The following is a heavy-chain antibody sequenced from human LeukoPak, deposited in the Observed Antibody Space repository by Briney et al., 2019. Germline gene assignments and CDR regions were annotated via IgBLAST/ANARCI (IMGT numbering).Heavy chain of an antibody. CDR2: IRYDGSNK. Sequence: GGSLRLSCAASGFTFSSYGMHWVRQAPGKGLEWVAFIRYDGSNKYYADSVKGRFTISRDNSKNTLYLQMNSLRAEDTAVYYCAKGRGDGDLWFGNWSQLGYYYYYYYMDVWGKGTTVTISS. J-gene: IGHJ6*03. V-gene: IGHV3-30*02. D-gene: IGHD3-10*01. CDR3: AKGRGDGDLWFGNWSQLGYYYYYYYMDV. CDR1: GFTFSSYG.